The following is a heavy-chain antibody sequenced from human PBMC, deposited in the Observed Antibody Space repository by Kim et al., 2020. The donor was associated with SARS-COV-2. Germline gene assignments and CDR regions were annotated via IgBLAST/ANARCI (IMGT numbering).Heavy chain of an antibody. V-gene: IGHV1-69*13. D-gene: IGHD2-15*01. J-gene: IGHJ6*02. Sequence: SVKVSCKASGGTFSSYAISWVRQAPGQGLEWMGGIIPIFGTANYAQKFQGRVPITADESTSTAYMELSSLRSEDTAVYYCAADLEPLYCSGGSCYSREDYYYGMDVWGQGTTVTVSS. CDR3: AADLEPLYCSGGSCYSREDYYYGMDV. CDR1: GGTFSSYA. CDR2: IIPIFGTA.